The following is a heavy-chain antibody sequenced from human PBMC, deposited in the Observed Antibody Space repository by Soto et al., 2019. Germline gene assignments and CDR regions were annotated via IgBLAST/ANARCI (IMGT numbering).Heavy chain of an antibody. V-gene: IGHV3-23*01. Sequence: PGGSLRLSCAASGFTFSSYAMSWVRQAPGKGLEWVSAISGSGGSTYYADSVKGRFTISRDNSKNTLYLQMNSLRAEDTAVYYCAKDGTTIFGVGLHPLYGMDVWGQGTTVTVSS. J-gene: IGHJ6*02. CDR3: AKDGTTIFGVGLHPLYGMDV. CDR2: ISGSGGST. D-gene: IGHD3-3*01. CDR1: GFTFSSYA.